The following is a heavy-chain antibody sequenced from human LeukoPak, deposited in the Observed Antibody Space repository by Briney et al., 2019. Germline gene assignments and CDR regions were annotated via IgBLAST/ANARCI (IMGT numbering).Heavy chain of an antibody. Sequence: SETLSLTCTVSGVSVRSADYYWSWIRQTPEKGLEWIGHMHHTGSSIYNPSLKSRVSISLDTSKNDFSLRLSFVTAADTGIYYCARDQGGGSHRDALDVWGQGTMVTVSS. CDR1: GVSVRSADYY. CDR2: MHHTGSS. CDR3: ARDQGGGSHRDALDV. V-gene: IGHV4-61*03. D-gene: IGHD1-26*01. J-gene: IGHJ3*01.